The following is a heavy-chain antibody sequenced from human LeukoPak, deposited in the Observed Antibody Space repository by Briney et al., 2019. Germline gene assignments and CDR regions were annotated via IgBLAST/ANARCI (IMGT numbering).Heavy chain of an antibody. V-gene: IGHV4-59*01. Sequence: PSGTLSLTCTVSGGSIRSYYWSWIRQPPGKGLEWIGYIYSDGSTNYNPSLRSRVTMSVDTSKNQFSLKLSSVTAADTAVYYCARDRVTYDFWSGYQFNWFDPWGQGTLVTVSS. CDR3: ARDRVTYDFWSGYQFNWFDP. CDR2: IYSDGST. CDR1: GGSIRSYY. J-gene: IGHJ5*02. D-gene: IGHD3-3*01.